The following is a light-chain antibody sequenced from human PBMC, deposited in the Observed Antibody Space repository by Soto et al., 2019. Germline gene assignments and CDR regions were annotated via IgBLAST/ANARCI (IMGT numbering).Light chain of an antibody. J-gene: IGKJ3*01. Sequence: EIVMTQSPGTLSLSPGERAILSCRASQSIGSTYLAWYQQKPGQAPRLLSYGASTRATGSPDRFSGSGSGTDFTLTISRLEPEDFAVYYCQDYGRSPQATFGPGTKVDIK. CDR2: GAS. V-gene: IGKV3-20*01. CDR1: QSIGSTY. CDR3: QDYGRSPQAT.